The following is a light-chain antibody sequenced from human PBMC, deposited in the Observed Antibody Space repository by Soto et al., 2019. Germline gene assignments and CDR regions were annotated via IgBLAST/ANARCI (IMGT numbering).Light chain of an antibody. CDR1: QSVSSSY. Sequence: EIVLTQSPGTLSLSPGERATLSCRASQSVSSSYLARYQQKPGQAPRLLIYGASSRATGIPDRFSGSGSGADFTLTISRLEPEDFAVYSCQQYGSSPVYTFGQGTKLEIK. V-gene: IGKV3-20*01. CDR3: QQYGSSPVYT. CDR2: GAS. J-gene: IGKJ2*01.